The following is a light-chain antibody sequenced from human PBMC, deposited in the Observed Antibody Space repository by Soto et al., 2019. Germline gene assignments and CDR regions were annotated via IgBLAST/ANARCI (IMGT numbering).Light chain of an antibody. CDR2: DAS. J-gene: IGKJ5*01. V-gene: IGKV1-33*01. Sequence: DIQMTQSPSSLSASVGDRVTITCRASQDISNYLNWYQQRPGKAPKLLIYDASNLERGVPSRFSEPRSGTNLTSATPSLQPEVFAPFNGQQSDSLPITFGQGTRLEI. CDR3: QQSDSLPIT. CDR1: QDISNY.